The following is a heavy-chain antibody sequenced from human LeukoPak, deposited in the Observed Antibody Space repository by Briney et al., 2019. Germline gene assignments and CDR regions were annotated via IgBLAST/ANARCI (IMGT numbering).Heavy chain of an antibody. V-gene: IGHV3-23*01. D-gene: IGHD3-16*01. CDR1: GFTFSSYA. CDR3: ASSLLTRGRGPSDY. Sequence: GGSLRLSCAASGFTFSSYAMSWVRQTPGKGLEPVSAISGSGGSTYYADSVKGRFTISRDNSKNTLFLQMNSLRAEDTAFYYCASSLLTRGRGPSDYWGQGTLVTVSS. CDR2: ISGSGGST. J-gene: IGHJ4*02.